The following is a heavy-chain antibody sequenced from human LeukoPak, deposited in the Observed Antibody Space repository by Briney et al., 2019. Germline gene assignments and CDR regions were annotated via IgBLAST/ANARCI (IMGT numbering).Heavy chain of an antibody. V-gene: IGHV4-61*02. CDR1: GGSISSGSYY. D-gene: IGHD2-2*01. J-gene: IGHJ6*03. CDR3: ARDCGRYCSSTSSFDSSNYYYYYYMDV. CDR2: IYTSGST. Sequence: PSETLSLTCTVSGGSISSGSYYWSWIRQPAGKGLECIGRIYTSGSTNYNPSLKSRVTISVDTSKNQFSLKLSSVTAADTAVYYCARDCGRYCSSTSSFDSSNYYYYYYMDVWGKGTAVTVSS.